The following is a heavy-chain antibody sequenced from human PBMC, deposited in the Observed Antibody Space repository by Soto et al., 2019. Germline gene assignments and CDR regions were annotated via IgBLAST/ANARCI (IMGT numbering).Heavy chain of an antibody. CDR1: GGFVSSGSYY. V-gene: IGHV4-34*01. CDR2: MSHSGGT. D-gene: IGHD1-1*01. Sequence: QVQIQQWGAGLLKASETLSLTCAVYGGFVSSGSYYWSWIRQPPGKGLEWIGEMSHSGGTHFNPSLKCRVTISVDTSKNQCSLKMSSVTAADTALYYCARVERGTATTVVDAFDIWGRGTMVTVSS. CDR3: ARVERGTATTVVDAFDI. J-gene: IGHJ3*02.